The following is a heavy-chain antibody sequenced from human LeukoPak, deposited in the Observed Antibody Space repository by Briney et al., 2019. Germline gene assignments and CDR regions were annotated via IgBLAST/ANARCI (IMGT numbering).Heavy chain of an antibody. Sequence: GASVKVSCKASGYTFTSYGISWVRQAPGQGLEWMGWISAYNGNTNYAQKLQGRVTMTTDTSTSTAYMELRSLRSDDTAVYYCARLIAAAGTTYYYYYYYMDVWGKGTTVTVSS. CDR3: ARLIAAAGTTYYYYYYYMDV. CDR1: GYTFTSYG. D-gene: IGHD6-13*01. CDR2: ISAYNGNT. J-gene: IGHJ6*03. V-gene: IGHV1-18*01.